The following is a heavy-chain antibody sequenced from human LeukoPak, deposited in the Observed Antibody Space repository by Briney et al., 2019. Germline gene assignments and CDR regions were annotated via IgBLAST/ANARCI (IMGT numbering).Heavy chain of an antibody. CDR2: ISGSGGST. Sequence: GGSLRLSCAASGFTFSSYAMSWVRQAPGKGLEWVSAISGSGGSTYYADSVKGRFTISRDNSKNTLYLQMNSLRAEDTAVYYCAKWSGCSSTSCYSRVFDYGGQGTLVTVYS. CDR1: GFTFSSYA. V-gene: IGHV3-23*01. CDR3: AKWSGCSSTSCYSRVFDY. D-gene: IGHD2-2*01. J-gene: IGHJ4*02.